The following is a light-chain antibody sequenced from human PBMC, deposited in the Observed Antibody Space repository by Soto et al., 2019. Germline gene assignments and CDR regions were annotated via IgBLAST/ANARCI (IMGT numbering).Light chain of an antibody. J-gene: IGKJ4*01. V-gene: IGKV3-20*01. CDR1: QSVGRRY. Sequence: IVLTQSPGTLSLSPGERATLSCRASQSVGRRYLAWYQHKPGQAPMLLIYDTSERASDIPDRYSGSGPGTDFTLTISRLVPEDFAVYYCQYQGTFGGGTKVEIK. CDR3: QYQGT. CDR2: DTS.